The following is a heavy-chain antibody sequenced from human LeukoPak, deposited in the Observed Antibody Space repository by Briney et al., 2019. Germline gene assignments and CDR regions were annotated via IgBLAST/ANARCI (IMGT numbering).Heavy chain of an antibody. CDR2: IYYSGRT. Sequence: SETLSLTCTVSGDSINSRTYYWGRIRQPPGKGLEWIGSIYYSGRTYYNPSLKSRVAGSVDTSKSRISLKLISVTAADTAIYYCARLYSGTRPPDYWGQGILVTVSS. J-gene: IGHJ4*02. CDR3: ARLYSGTRPPDY. CDR1: GDSINSRTYY. D-gene: IGHD3-10*01. V-gene: IGHV4-39*01.